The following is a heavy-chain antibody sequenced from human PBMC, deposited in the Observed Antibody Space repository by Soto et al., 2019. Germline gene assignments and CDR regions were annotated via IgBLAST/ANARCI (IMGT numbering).Heavy chain of an antibody. D-gene: IGHD2-21*02. CDR1: GYTFTGYA. J-gene: IGHJ4*02. CDR3: ASGGHIAVVTDSFDY. V-gene: IGHV1-3*01. Sequence: ASVKVSCKASGYTFTGYAMHWVRQAPGQRLEWMGWINAGNGNTKYSQKFQGRVTITRDTSTSAAYMELSSLSSEDTAVYYCASGGHIAVVTDSFDYWGQGTLVTVSS. CDR2: INAGNGNT.